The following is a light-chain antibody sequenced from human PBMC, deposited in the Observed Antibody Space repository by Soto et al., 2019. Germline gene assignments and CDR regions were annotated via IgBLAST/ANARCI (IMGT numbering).Light chain of an antibody. CDR2: GAS. J-gene: IGKJ4*01. Sequence: EIVMTQSPATLSVSPGERATLSCRAGQSVSSNLAGYQQKPGQAPRPLIYGASNRATGIPARFSGSGSGTEVTLTLSSLQSEEFAVYCGQQCSDGRPVPVGGETKVGIK. V-gene: IGKV3-15*01. CDR3: QQCSDGRPVP. CDR1: QSVSSN.